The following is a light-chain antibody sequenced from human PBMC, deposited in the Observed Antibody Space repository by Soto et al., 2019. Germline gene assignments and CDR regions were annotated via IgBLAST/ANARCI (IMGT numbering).Light chain of an antibody. CDR1: SGHSSYA. CDR3: QTWGTGLLV. J-gene: IGLJ3*02. CDR2: LNSDGSH. Sequence: QPVPTQSPSASASLGASVKLTCTLSSGHSSYAIAWHQQQPEKGPRYLMKLNSDGSHSKGDGIPNRFSGSSSGAERYLTISSLQSEDEADYYCQTWGTGLLVFGGGTKLTVL. V-gene: IGLV4-69*01.